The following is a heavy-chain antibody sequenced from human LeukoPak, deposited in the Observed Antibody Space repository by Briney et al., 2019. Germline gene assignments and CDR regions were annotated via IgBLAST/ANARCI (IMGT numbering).Heavy chain of an antibody. V-gene: IGHV1-69*13. J-gene: IGHJ4*02. Sequence: SVKVSCKASGDTFTSYAISWVRQAPGQGLEWMGGIIPIFGTANYAQKFQGRVTITADESTSTAYMELSSLRSEDTAVYYCARVREDYYDSSGDYYFDYWGQGTLVTVSS. CDR2: IIPIFGTA. CDR3: ARVREDYYDSSGDYYFDY. D-gene: IGHD3-22*01. CDR1: GDTFTSYA.